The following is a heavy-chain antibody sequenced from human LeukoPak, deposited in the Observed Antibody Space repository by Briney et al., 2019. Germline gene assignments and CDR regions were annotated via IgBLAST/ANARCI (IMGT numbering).Heavy chain of an antibody. Sequence: GGSLRLSCAASGFTFDDYAMHWVRQAPGKGLEWVSGISWNSGSIGYADSVKGRSTISRDNAKNSLYLQMNSLRAEDTALYYCAKDKGSSSWYYFDYWGQGTLVTVSS. J-gene: IGHJ4*02. CDR1: GFTFDDYA. V-gene: IGHV3-9*01. CDR3: AKDKGSSSWYYFDY. CDR2: ISWNSGSI. D-gene: IGHD6-13*01.